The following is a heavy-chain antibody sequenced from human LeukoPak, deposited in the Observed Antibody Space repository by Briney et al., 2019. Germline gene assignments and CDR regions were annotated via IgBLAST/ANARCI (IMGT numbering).Heavy chain of an antibody. Sequence: SETLSLTCTVSGGSVSRSPYYWGWIRQPPGKGLEWIGNIYYSGSTYYNPSLKSRVTISVDTSKNQFSLKVTSVTAADTAVYYCARVPGYYDFWSGYSTPPYYYMDVWGKGTTVTVSS. CDR2: IYYSGST. J-gene: IGHJ6*03. V-gene: IGHV4-39*07. D-gene: IGHD3-3*01. CDR3: ARVPGYYDFWSGYSTPPYYYMDV. CDR1: GGSVSRSPYY.